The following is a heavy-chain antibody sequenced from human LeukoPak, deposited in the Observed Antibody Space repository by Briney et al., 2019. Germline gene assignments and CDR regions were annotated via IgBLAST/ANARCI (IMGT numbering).Heavy chain of an antibody. J-gene: IGHJ3*02. CDR1: GGSISSSSYY. CDR3: ARHFLSITIFGVVTSDAFDI. Sequence: SETLPLTCTVSGGSISSSSYYWGWIRQPPGKGLEWIGSIYYSGSTYYNPSLKSRVTISVDTSKNQFSLKLSSVTAADTAVYYCARHFLSITIFGVVTSDAFDIWGQGTMVTVSS. CDR2: IYYSGST. V-gene: IGHV4-39*01. D-gene: IGHD3-3*01.